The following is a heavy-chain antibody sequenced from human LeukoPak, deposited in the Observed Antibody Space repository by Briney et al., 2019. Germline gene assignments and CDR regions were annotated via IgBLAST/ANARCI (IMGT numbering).Heavy chain of an antibody. CDR2: ISKNGDNT. V-gene: IGHV3-64*01. CDR3: ARDRFYSSGTYQDS. CDR1: GFIFSNYA. D-gene: IGHD3-10*01. J-gene: IGHJ4*02. Sequence: PGGSLRLPCAASGFIFSNYAMHWVRQAPGKGLEYVSVISKNGDNTYYANSVKGRFTISRDNSKNTLYLQMGSLRAEDMAVYYCARDRFYSSGTYQDSWGQGTLVTVSS.